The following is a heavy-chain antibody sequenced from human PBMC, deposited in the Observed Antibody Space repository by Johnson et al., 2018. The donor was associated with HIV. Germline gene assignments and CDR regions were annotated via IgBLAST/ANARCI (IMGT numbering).Heavy chain of an antibody. CDR1: GFSFSDHY. V-gene: IGHV3-11*04. D-gene: IGHD6-6*01. CDR2: ISSSGSTM. J-gene: IGHJ3*02. CDR3: VRAVYSSSSSCAFDM. Sequence: QVQLVESGGGLVKPGGSLRLSCAASGFSFSDHYMSWIRQAPGKGLEWVSYISSSGSTMYYADSVKGRFTISRDNAKNSLYLQMNSLRAEDRAVYYCVRAVYSSSSSCAFDMWGQGTVVTVSS.